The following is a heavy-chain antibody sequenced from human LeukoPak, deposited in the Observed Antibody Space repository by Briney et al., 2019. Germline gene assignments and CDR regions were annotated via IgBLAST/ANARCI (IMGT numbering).Heavy chain of an antibody. CDR3: AKDHSYYYDSSGYSQNYFDY. J-gene: IGHJ4*02. Sequence: GGSLRLSCVASGFTFSDYYMNWIRQAPGKGLEWVAFIRYDGSNKYYADSVKGRFTISRDNSKNTLYLQMNSLRAEDTAVYYCAKDHSYYYDSSGYSQNYFDYWGQGTLVTVSS. CDR1: GFTFSDYY. D-gene: IGHD3-22*01. V-gene: IGHV3-30*02. CDR2: IRYDGSNK.